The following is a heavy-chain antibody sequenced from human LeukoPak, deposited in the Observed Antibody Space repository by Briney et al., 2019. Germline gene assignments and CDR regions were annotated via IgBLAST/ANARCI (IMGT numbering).Heavy chain of an antibody. CDR2: ITSHGSTI. Sequence: GGSLRLSCAASRFTLSTYEMNWVRQAPGKGLEWVSYITSHGSTIYYADSVKGRFTISRDNAKNSLYLQMNSLRAEDTAVYYCARGSLLWFGDRGQGTLVTVSS. CDR3: ARGSLLWFGD. V-gene: IGHV3-48*03. J-gene: IGHJ4*02. CDR1: RFTLSTYE. D-gene: IGHD3-10*01.